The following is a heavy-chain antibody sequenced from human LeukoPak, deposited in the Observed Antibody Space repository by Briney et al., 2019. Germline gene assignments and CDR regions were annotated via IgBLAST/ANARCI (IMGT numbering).Heavy chain of an antibody. Sequence: KISCKGSGYSFTSYWIGWVRQATGQGLEWMGWMNPNSGNTGYAQKFQGRVTITRNTSISTAYMELSSLRSEDTAVYYCARGGYYYDSSGYYYAGTFDYWGQGTLVTVSS. CDR1: GYSFTSYW. CDR2: MNPNSGNT. CDR3: ARGGYYYDSSGYYYAGTFDY. V-gene: IGHV1-8*03. D-gene: IGHD3-22*01. J-gene: IGHJ4*02.